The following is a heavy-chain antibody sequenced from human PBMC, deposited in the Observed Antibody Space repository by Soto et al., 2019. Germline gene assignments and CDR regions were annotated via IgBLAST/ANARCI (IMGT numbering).Heavy chain of an antibody. CDR3: ARASRGWSCLDY. CDR1: GFTFSSYS. V-gene: IGHV3-21*01. Sequence: PGGSLRLSCAASGFTFSSYSMNWVRQAPGKGLEWVSSISSSSYIYYADSVRGRVTISRGNAKNPLYLQMNSLRAADTAVYSCARASRGWSCLDYCHQGTLVTASS. D-gene: IGHD6-19*01. J-gene: IGHJ4*02. CDR2: ISSSSYI.